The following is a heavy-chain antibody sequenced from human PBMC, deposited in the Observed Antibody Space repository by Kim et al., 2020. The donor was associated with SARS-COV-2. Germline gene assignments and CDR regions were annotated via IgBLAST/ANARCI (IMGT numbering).Heavy chain of an antibody. D-gene: IGHD2-15*01. CDR2: INHSGST. V-gene: IGHV4-34*01. Sequence: SETLSLTCVVYGGSFSGYYWSWIRQPPGKGLEWIGEINHSGSTNYNPSLKSRVTISVDTSKNQFSLKLSSVTAADTAVYYCAREGPCSGGSCYLPFDYWSQGTLVTVSS. CDR3: AREGPCSGGSCYLPFDY. J-gene: IGHJ4*02. CDR1: GGSFSGYY.